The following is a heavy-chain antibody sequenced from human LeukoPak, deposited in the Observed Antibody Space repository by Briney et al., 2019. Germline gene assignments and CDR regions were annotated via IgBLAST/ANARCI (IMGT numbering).Heavy chain of an antibody. V-gene: IGHV3-73*01. D-gene: IGHD3-22*01. CDR3: ARPSSGFHF. CDR2: IRTKVDSYAT. CDR1: EFIFSDFA. Sequence: PGGSLKLSCAASEFIFSDFAMHWVRQASGKGLEWVGRIRTKVDSYATTYAASVKGRFTVSRDDSKNTAYLEMNSLKSEDTAVYYCARPSSGFHFWGQGTLVTVSS. J-gene: IGHJ5*01.